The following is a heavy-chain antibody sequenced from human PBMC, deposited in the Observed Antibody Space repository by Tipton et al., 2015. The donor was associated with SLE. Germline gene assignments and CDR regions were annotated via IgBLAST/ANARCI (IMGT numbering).Heavy chain of an antibody. Sequence: TLSLTCAVYGGSFSGYSWSWIRQTPGKGLEWIGEINHGGSTNYNLSLKTRVTMSVDTSKKQFSLKLSSVTAADTAVYYCARDQTGLFDYWGQGTLVTVSS. J-gene: IGHJ4*02. CDR3: ARDQTGLFDY. CDR1: GGSFSGYS. D-gene: IGHD1-1*01. CDR2: INHGGST. V-gene: IGHV4-34*01.